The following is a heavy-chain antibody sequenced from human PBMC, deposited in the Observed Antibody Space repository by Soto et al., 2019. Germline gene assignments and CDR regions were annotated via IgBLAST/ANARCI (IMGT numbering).Heavy chain of an antibody. CDR2: ISYDGSNK. Sequence: QVQLVESGGGVVQPGRSLRLSCAASGFTFSSYAMHWVRQAPGKGLEWVAVISYDGSNKYYADSVKGRFTISRDNSKNTLDLQMNSLRAEXTAVXXXANTXTTLSYWGQGTLVTVSS. J-gene: IGHJ4*02. CDR1: GFTFSSYA. CDR3: ANTXTTLSY. V-gene: IGHV3-30-3*01. D-gene: IGHD4-17*01.